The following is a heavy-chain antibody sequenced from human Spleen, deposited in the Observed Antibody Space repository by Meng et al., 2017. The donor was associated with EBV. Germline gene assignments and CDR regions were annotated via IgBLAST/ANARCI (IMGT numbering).Heavy chain of an antibody. CDR3: ARKSGFHLGDLSLNYFDY. D-gene: IGHD3-16*02. V-gene: IGHV1-8*01. Sequence: QVQLVQFGAEVKTPGASVKVSCKPSGYSFINYDIKCVRQASGQGFEWMGCDAGYAQKFQGRVTMSSDTSTSTAYLELSSLRSDDTAVFYCARKSGFHLGDLSLNYFDYWGPGTLVTVSS. CDR1: GYSFINYD. J-gene: IGHJ4*02. CDR2: DA.